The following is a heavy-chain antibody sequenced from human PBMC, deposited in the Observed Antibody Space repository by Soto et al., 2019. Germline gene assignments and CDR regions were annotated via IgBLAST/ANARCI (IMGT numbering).Heavy chain of an antibody. V-gene: IGHV4-59*01. Sequence: PSETLSLTCTVSGGSISSYYWSWIRQPPGKGLEWIGYIYYSGSTNYNPSLKSRVTISVDTSKNQFSLKLSSVTAADTAVYYCARVSLRITIFGVVPPGYFDYWGQGTLVTVSS. J-gene: IGHJ4*02. CDR3: ARVSLRITIFGVVPPGYFDY. D-gene: IGHD3-3*01. CDR2: IYYSGST. CDR1: GGSISSYY.